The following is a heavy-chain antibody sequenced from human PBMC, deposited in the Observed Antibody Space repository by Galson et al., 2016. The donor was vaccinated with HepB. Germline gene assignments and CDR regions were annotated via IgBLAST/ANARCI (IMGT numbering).Heavy chain of an antibody. CDR3: ARAPLVPEDCLKDVCFLPRLDV. CDR1: GGSVSAVSHY. V-gene: IGHV4-61*01. D-gene: IGHD2-8*01. CDR2: ISNSGTT. J-gene: IGHJ6*02. Sequence: SETLSLTCAVSGGSVSAVSHYWTWIRQPPGKGLEWIGYISNSGTTSYNPSLKSRVTISVDTSKNMISLNLRSVTAADTAVYYCARAPLVPEDCLKDVCFLPRLDVWGRGTTVTVSS.